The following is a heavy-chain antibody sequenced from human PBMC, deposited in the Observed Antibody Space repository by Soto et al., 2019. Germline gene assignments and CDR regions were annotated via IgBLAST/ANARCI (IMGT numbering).Heavy chain of an antibody. V-gene: IGHV1-69*12. Sequence: QVQLVQSGAEVKKPGSSVKVSCKASGGTFSSYAISWVRQAPGQGLEWMGGIIPIFGTANYAQKFQGRVTITAGESTSTAYVGLSGLRSEDTAVYYCGRGERRVTSPPWDYWGQGTLVTVSS. J-gene: IGHJ4*02. CDR1: GGTFSSYA. CDR3: GRGERRVTSPPWDY. D-gene: IGHD3-16*01. CDR2: IIPIFGTA.